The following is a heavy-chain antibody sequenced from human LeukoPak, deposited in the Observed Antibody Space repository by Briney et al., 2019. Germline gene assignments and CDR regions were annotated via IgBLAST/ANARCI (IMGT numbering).Heavy chain of an antibody. J-gene: IGHJ4*02. CDR3: VNYYDSSDYQQPNHFDY. CDR2: IYYSGST. Sequence: PSEALSLTCTVSGYSISSGYYWGWIRQPPGQGLEWIAYIYYSGSTYYNPSLKSRFTISVDTSKNQFSLKLSSVTAADTAVYYCVNYYDSSDYQQPNHFDYWGQGTLVTVSS. V-gene: IGHV4-38-2*02. CDR1: GYSISSGYY. D-gene: IGHD3-22*01.